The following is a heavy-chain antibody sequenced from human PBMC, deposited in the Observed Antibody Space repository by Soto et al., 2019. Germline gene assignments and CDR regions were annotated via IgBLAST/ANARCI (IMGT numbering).Heavy chain of an antibody. V-gene: IGHV3-23*01. CDR1: GFTFRSYA. CDR3: AKDGAAAGMDLDY. CDR2: ISGSGGST. Sequence: QLLESGGGLVQPGGSLRLSCAASGFTFRSYAMTWVRQAPGKGLDWVSSISGSGGSTYYADSVKGRFTISRDNSSNTLWLQMNSLRAEDTAVYYCAKDGAAAGMDLDYWGQGTVVTVSS. D-gene: IGHD6-13*01. J-gene: IGHJ4*02.